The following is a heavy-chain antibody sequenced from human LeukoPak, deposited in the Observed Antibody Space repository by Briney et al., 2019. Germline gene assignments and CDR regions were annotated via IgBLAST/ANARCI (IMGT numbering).Heavy chain of an antibody. CDR1: GFTFSSYW. J-gene: IGHJ4*02. CDR2: INSDGSST. CDR3: ARASSRSSYLDY. D-gene: IGHD3-10*01. V-gene: IGHV3-74*01. Sequence: GGSLRLSCTASGFTFSSYWMTWVRQAPGKGLVWVSRINSDGSSTSYADSVKGRFTISRDNAKNTLYVQMNSLRAEDTAVYYCARASSRSSYLDYWGQGTLVTVSS.